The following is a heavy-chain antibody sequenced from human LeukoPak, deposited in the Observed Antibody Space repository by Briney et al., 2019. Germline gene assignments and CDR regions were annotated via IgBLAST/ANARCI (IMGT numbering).Heavy chain of an antibody. J-gene: IGHJ4*02. CDR2: ISAYYANT. Sequence: ASVKVSCKASGYTFTSSGISWVRQAPGQGLEWMGWISAYYANTHYAQNLQDRVTMTTDTSTSAAYLELRSLRSDDTAAYYCARDVPRYTSGRYYPNTFDYWGQGTLVTVSS. CDR1: GYTFTSSG. D-gene: IGHD3-10*01. V-gene: IGHV1-18*01. CDR3: ARDVPRYTSGRYYPNTFDY.